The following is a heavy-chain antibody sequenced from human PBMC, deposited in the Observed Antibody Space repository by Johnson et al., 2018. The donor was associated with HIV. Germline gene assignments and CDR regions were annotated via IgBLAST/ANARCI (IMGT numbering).Heavy chain of an antibody. V-gene: IGHV3-74*01. Sequence: VLLVESGGGLVQPGGSLRLSCAASGFTFSSYWMHWVRQAPGKGLVWVSRINSDGSSTSYADSVQGRFTISRDNSKNTLYLQMNSLRAEDTAVYYCAKGGSLTQDAPFDIWGQGTMVTVSS. CDR1: GFTFSSYW. J-gene: IGHJ3*02. CDR3: AKGGSLTQDAPFDI. CDR2: INSDGSST. D-gene: IGHD1-14*01.